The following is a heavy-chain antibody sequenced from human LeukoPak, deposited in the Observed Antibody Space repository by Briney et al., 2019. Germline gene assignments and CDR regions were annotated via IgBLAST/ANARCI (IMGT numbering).Heavy chain of an antibody. D-gene: IGHD1-26*01. Sequence: GGSLRLSCAASGFTFSSYSMNWVRQAPGKGLEWVSSISSSSSYIYYADSVKGRFTISRDNAKNSLYLQMNSLRAEDTAVYYCARDRAVGADGRTAFDYWGQGTLVTVSS. V-gene: IGHV3-21*01. CDR1: GFTFSSYS. CDR3: ARDRAVGADGRTAFDY. CDR2: ISSSSSYI. J-gene: IGHJ4*02.